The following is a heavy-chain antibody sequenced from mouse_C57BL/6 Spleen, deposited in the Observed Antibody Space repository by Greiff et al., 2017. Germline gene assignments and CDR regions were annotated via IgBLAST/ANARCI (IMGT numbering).Heavy chain of an antibody. V-gene: IGHV5-6*01. CDR3: ARSLLRYLSYWYFDV. CDR2: ISSGGSYT. J-gene: IGHJ1*03. CDR1: GFTFSSYG. Sequence: EVQGVESGGDLVKPGGSLKLSCAASGFTFSSYGMSWVRQTPDKRLEWVATISSGGSYTYYPDSVKGRFTISRDNAKNTLYLQMSSLKSEDTAMYYCARSLLRYLSYWYFDVWGTGTTVTVSS. D-gene: IGHD1-1*01.